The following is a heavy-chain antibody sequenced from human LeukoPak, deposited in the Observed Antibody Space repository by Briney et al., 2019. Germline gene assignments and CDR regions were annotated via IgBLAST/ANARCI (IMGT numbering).Heavy chain of an antibody. V-gene: IGHV4-59*08. Sequence: PSETLSLTCTVSGGSISTYYWSWIRQPPGKGLEWIGYSDYSGSTAYNPSLNGRVAVSLDPSKNQFSLKLRSVTAADTAVYYCARLNGGNWGPGIMVTVSS. CDR3: ARLNGGN. CDR2: SDYSGST. D-gene: IGHD4-23*01. J-gene: IGHJ4*02. CDR1: GGSISTYY.